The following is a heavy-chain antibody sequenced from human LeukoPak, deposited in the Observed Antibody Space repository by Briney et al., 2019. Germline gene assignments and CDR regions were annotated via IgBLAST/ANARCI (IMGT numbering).Heavy chain of an antibody. CDR1: GFTFDDYD. J-gene: IGHJ5*02. V-gene: IGHV3-20*04. CDR3: ARVAGWHWFDP. Sequence: GGSLRLSCAASGFTFDDYDMSWVRQAPGKGLEWVSDINWNGGSTGYADSVKGRFTISRDNAKNSLYLQMNSLRAEDTALYYCARVAGWHWFDPWGQGTLVTVSS. D-gene: IGHD6-19*01. CDR2: INWNGGST.